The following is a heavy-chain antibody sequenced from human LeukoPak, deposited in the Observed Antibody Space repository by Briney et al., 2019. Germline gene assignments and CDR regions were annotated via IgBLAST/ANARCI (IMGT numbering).Heavy chain of an antibody. Sequence: GGSLRLSCAASGFTFSSSEMNWVRQAPGKGLEWVSYISSSGGTISYADSVKGRFTISRDNAKSSLYLQMNSLRAEDTATYYCARSGQHLFDFWGQGTLVTVSS. CDR1: GFTFSSSE. J-gene: IGHJ4*02. D-gene: IGHD6-13*01. V-gene: IGHV3-48*03. CDR3: ARSGQHLFDF. CDR2: ISSSGGTI.